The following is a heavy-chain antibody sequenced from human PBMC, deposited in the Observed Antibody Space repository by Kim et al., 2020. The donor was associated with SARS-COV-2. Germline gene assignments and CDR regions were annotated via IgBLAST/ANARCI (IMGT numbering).Heavy chain of an antibody. D-gene: IGHD3-16*01. V-gene: IGHV3-74*01. Sequence: NTIFADSVKGRFTISRDNAKNTLYLQMNSLRAEDTAVYYCARTSKRGFDNWGQGTLVTVSS. J-gene: IGHJ4*02. CDR2: NT. CDR3: ARTSKRGFDN.